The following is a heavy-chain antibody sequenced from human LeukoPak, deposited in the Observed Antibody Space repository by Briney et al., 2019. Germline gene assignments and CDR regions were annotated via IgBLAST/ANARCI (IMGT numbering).Heavy chain of an antibody. CDR2: INHSGST. D-gene: IGHD5-12*01. CDR3: AGGRVERWLQSEYLGIDY. CDR1: GGSFSGYY. V-gene: IGHV4-34*01. Sequence: SETLSLTCAVYGGSFSGYYWSWIRQPPGKGLEWIGEINHSGSTNYNPSLKSRVTISVDTSKNQFSLKLSSMTAADTAVYYCAGGRVERWLQSEYLGIDYWGQGTLVTVSS. J-gene: IGHJ4*02.